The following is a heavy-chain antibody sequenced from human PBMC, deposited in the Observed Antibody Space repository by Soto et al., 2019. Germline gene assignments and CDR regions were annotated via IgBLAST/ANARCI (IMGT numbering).Heavy chain of an antibody. CDR3: ATPAYDY. CDR2: ISGSGVRT. CDR1: GFIFSTSGSAFSRYA. D-gene: IGHD3-16*01. Sequence: PGGSLSLACAASGFIFSTSGSAFSRYAMTWVRQTPGKALEWVSSISGSGVRTYYSDSVRGRFTISRDNSKDRLYLEMNSVRAEDTAVYYCATPAYDYWGQGTLVTVSS. J-gene: IGHJ4*02. V-gene: IGHV3-23*01.